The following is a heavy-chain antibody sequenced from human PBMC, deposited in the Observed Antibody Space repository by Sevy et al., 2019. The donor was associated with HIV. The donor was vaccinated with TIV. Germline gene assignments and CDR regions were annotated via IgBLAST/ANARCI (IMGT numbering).Heavy chain of an antibody. CDR3: AKDMSGGVGMDV. D-gene: IGHD6-25*01. Sequence: GGSLRLSCAASGFTFDDYAMHWVRQAPGKGLEWVSGISWNSGSIGYADSVKGRFTISRDNAKNSLYLQMNSLRAEDTALYYCAKDMSGGVGMDVWGQGTTVTVSS. CDR2: ISWNSGSI. V-gene: IGHV3-9*01. J-gene: IGHJ6*02. CDR1: GFTFDDYA.